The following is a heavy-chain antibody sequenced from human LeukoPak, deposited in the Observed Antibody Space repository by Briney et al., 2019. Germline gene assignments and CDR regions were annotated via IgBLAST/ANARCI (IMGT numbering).Heavy chain of an antibody. CDR2: ISASSSYI. CDR1: GFTFSSYS. D-gene: IGHD3-10*01. J-gene: IGHJ4*02. V-gene: IGHV3-21*01. Sequence: GGSLRLSCAASGFTFSSYSMNWVRQAPGKGLEWVSSISASSSYIHYADSVKGRFTISRDNARNSLYLQMNSLRAEDTAVYYCARGLGGVDYWGQGTLVTVSS. CDR3: ARGLGGVDY.